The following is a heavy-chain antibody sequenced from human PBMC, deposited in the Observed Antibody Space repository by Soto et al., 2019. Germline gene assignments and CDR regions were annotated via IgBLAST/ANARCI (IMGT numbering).Heavy chain of an antibody. CDR1: GFTFSDNY. V-gene: IGHV3-11*06. D-gene: IGHD6-19*01. Sequence: ESGGGLVRPGGSLRLSCAASGFTFSDNYMSWIRQAPGKGLEWVSYISSSSTFTNYADSVKGRFTISRDNAKKSLYLQMNSLRAEDTAVYYCATVRGSGWYSDYWGQGALVTVSS. CDR3: ATVRGSGWYSDY. J-gene: IGHJ4*02. CDR2: ISSSSTFT.